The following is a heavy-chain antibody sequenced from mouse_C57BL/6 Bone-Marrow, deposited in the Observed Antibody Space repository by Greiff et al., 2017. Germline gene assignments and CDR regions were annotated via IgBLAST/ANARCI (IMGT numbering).Heavy chain of an antibody. Sequence: QVQLKQPGAELVMPGASVKLSCKASGYTFTSYWMHWVKQRPGQGLEWIGEIDPSDSYTNYNQKFKGKSTLTVDKSSSTAYMQLSSLTSEDSAVYYGARGNSKGGYAMDYWGQGTTVTVSS. CDR1: GYTFTSYW. V-gene: IGHV1-69*01. D-gene: IGHD2-5*01. CDR3: ARGNSKGGYAMDY. J-gene: IGHJ4*01. CDR2: IDPSDSYT.